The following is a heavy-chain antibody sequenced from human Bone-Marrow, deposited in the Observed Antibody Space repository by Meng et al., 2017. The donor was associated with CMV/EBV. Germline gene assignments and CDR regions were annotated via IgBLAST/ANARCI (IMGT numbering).Heavy chain of an antibody. J-gene: IGHJ5*02. CDR2: INPNSGGT. CDR3: AKDRAPVLRFLERPKTNWFDP. V-gene: IGHV1-2*02. CDR1: GYTFTGYY. D-gene: IGHD3-3*01. Sequence: ASVKVSCKASGYTFTGYYMHWVRQAPGQGLEWMGWINPNSGGTNHAQKFQGRVTMTRDTSISTAYMELSRLRSDDTAVYYCAKDRAPVLRFLERPKTNWFDPWGQGTLVTGYS.